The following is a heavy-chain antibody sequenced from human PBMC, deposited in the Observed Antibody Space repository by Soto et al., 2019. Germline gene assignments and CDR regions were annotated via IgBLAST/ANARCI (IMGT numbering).Heavy chain of an antibody. V-gene: IGHV1-2*04. CDR1: GYTFTGYY. CDR2: INPNSGGT. CDR3: ARGVINSYYYGMDV. Sequence: QVQLVQSGAEVKKPGASVKVSCKASGYTFTGYYMHWVRQAPGQGLEWMGWINPNSGGTNYAQKFQGWVTXXRXTXXSTAYMELSRLRSDDTAVYYCARGVINSYYYGMDVWGQGTTVTVSS. J-gene: IGHJ6*02. D-gene: IGHD2-21*01.